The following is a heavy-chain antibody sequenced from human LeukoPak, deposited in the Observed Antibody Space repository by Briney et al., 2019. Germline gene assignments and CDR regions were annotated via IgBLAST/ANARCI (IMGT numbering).Heavy chain of an antibody. V-gene: IGHV4-39*01. CDR2: IYYSGST. D-gene: IGHD2-2*01. J-gene: IGHJ6*02. CDR1: GGSISSSSYY. CDR3: ARHVPASSYYYHYYGMDV. Sequence: PSETLSLTCTVSGGSISSSSYYWGWIRQPPGKGLEWIGSIYYSGSTYYNPSLKSRVTISVDTSKNQFSLKLSSVTAADTAVYYCARHVPASSYYYHYYGMDVWGQGTTVTVSS.